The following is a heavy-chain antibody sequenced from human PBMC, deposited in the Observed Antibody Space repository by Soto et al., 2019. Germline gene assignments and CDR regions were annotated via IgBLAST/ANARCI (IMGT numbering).Heavy chain of an antibody. Sequence: QVQLEQSGAEVKKPGSSVKVSCKASGGTFSTSAISWVRQAPGQGLEWMGGIMPIFRTPDYAQKFQGRVTITADESTSTAYMELSGLRSDDTAVYYCARDKDRQQLGGNYYSMVDGWGQGTRVNVSS. J-gene: IGHJ6*02. CDR3: ARDKDRQQLGGNYYSMVDG. CDR2: IMPIFRTP. D-gene: IGHD1-26*01. V-gene: IGHV1-69*13. CDR1: GGTFSTSA.